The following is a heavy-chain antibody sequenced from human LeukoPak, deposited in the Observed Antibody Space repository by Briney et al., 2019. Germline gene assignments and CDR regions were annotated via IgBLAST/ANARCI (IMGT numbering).Heavy chain of an antibody. V-gene: IGHV4-39*01. Sequence: SETLSLTRTVSGGSISSSSYCWGWIRQPPGKGLEWIGSIYYSGSTYYNPSLKSRVSISVDTSKNQLSLELSSVTAADTAVYYCVGCSFCYFDYWGQGSEVTVSS. J-gene: IGHJ4*02. CDR2: IYYSGST. D-gene: IGHD3-3*01. CDR3: VGCSFCYFDY. CDR1: GGSISSSSYC.